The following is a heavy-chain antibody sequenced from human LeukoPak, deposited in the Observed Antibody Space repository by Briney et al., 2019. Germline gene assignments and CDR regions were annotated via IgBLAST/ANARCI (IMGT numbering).Heavy chain of an antibody. J-gene: IGHJ4*02. CDR3: ARVRGVILDY. CDR1: GYSISSGYY. Sequence: SETLSLTCAVSGYSISSGYYWGWIRQPPGKGLEWIGSIYHSGSTYYNPSLKSRVTISVDTSKNQFSLKLSSVTAADTAVYYCARVRGVILDYWRQGTLVTVSS. D-gene: IGHD3-10*01. V-gene: IGHV4-38-2*01. CDR2: IYHSGST.